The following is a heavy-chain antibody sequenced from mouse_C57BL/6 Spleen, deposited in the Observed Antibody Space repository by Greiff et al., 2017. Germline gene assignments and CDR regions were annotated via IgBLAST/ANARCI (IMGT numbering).Heavy chain of an antibody. Sequence: QVHVKQPGAELVKPGASVKVSCKASGYTFTSYWMHWVKQRPGQGLEWIGRIHPSDSDTNYNQKFKGKATLTVDKSSSTAYMQLSSLTSEDSAVYYCAISDGSSYYFDYWGQGTTLTVSS. D-gene: IGHD1-1*01. CDR3: AISDGSSYYFDY. V-gene: IGHV1-74*01. CDR2: IHPSDSDT. CDR1: GYTFTSYW. J-gene: IGHJ2*01.